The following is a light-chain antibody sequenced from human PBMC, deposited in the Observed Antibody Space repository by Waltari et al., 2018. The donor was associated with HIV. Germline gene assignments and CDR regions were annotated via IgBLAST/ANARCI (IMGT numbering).Light chain of an antibody. CDR1: QSVSSY. V-gene: IGKV3-11*01. J-gene: IGKJ4*01. Sequence: EIVLTQSPATLSLSPEERATPSCRASQSVSSYLAWYQQNPGQAPRLLIYDASNRATGIPARFSGSGSGTDFTLTISSLEPEDFALYYCQQRSSWPPTFGGGTKVEIK. CDR3: QQRSSWPPT. CDR2: DAS.